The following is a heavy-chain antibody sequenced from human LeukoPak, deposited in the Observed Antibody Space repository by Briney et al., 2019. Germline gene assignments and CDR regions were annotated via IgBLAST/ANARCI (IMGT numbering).Heavy chain of an antibody. D-gene: IGHD3-10*01. CDR1: GSSFTSYW. V-gene: IGHV5-51*01. Sequence: GESLKISCKGSGSSFTSYWIGWVRQLPGKGLEWMGIIYPGDSDTRYSPSFQGQVTISADKSISTAYLQWSSLKASDTAMYYCARDAHGSGSYYTYGMDVWGKGTTVTVSS. J-gene: IGHJ6*04. CDR2: IYPGDSDT. CDR3: ARDAHGSGSYYTYGMDV.